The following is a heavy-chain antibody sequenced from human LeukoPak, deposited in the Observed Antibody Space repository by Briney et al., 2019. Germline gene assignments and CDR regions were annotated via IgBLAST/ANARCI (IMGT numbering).Heavy chain of an antibody. V-gene: IGHV4-59*02. CDR1: GGSVSSYY. J-gene: IGHJ6*02. D-gene: IGHD3-16*01. CDR2: IYYSGST. CDR3: ARVGVMATVNGYRYHSLDV. Sequence: SETLSLTCTVSGGSVSSYYWSWIRQPPGKGLEWIGYIYYSGSTNYNPSLKSRVTISVDTSKNQFSLKLSSVTAADTAVYYCARVGVMATVNGYRYHSLDVWGQGTTVAVSS.